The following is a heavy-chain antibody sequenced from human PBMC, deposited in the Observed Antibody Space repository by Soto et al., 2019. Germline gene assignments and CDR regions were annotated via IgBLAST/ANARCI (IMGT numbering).Heavy chain of an antibody. Sequence: SGPTLVNPTQTLTLTCTFSGFSVSTSGMCVSWIRQPPGKALEWLALIDWDDDKYYSTSLKTRLTISKDTSKNQVVLTMTNMDPVDTATYYCARTLGAGGSYFYYGMDVWGQGTTVTVSS. D-gene: IGHD1-26*01. V-gene: IGHV2-70*01. J-gene: IGHJ6*02. CDR1: GFSVSTSGMC. CDR3: ARTLGAGGSYFYYGMDV. CDR2: IDWDDDK.